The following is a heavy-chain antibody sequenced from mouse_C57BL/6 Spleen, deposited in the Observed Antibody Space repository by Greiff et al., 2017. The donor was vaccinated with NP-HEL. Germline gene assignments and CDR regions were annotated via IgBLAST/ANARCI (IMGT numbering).Heavy chain of an antibody. J-gene: IGHJ3*01. V-gene: IGHV3-6*01. CDR3: ARDHDYVFAY. CDR1: GYSITSGYY. D-gene: IGHD2-4*01. Sequence: EVKLQESGPGLVKPSQSLSLTCSVTGYSITSGYYWNWIRQFPGNKLEWMGYISYDGSNNYNPSLKNRISITRDTSKNQFFLKLNSVTTEDTATYYCARDHDYVFAYWGQGTLVTVSA. CDR2: ISYDGSN.